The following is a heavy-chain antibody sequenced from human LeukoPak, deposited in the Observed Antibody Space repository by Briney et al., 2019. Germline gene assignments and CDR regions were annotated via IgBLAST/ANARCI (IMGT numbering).Heavy chain of an antibody. D-gene: IGHD1-26*01. Sequence: GASVKVSCKASGGTFSSYAISWVRQAPGQGLEWMGGIIPIFGTANYAQKFQGRVTITADESTSTAYMELSSLGSEDTAVYYCARDSGLKPYYFDYWGQGTLVTVSS. V-gene: IGHV1-69*13. CDR3: ARDSGLKPYYFDY. CDR2: IIPIFGTA. CDR1: GGTFSSYA. J-gene: IGHJ4*02.